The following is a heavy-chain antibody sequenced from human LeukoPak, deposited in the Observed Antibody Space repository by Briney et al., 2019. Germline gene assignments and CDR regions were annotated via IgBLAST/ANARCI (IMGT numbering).Heavy chain of an antibody. CDR1: GYTFTSYY. J-gene: IGHJ4*02. CDR3: ARERYSSGWSTGVFDY. D-gene: IGHD6-19*01. CDR2: INPSGGST. Sequence: ASVKVSCKASGYTFTSYYMHWVRQAPGQGLEWMGIINPSGGSTSYAQKFQGRVTMTRDTSISTAYMELSRLRSDDTAVYYCARERYSSGWSTGVFDYWGQGTLVTVSS. V-gene: IGHV1-46*01.